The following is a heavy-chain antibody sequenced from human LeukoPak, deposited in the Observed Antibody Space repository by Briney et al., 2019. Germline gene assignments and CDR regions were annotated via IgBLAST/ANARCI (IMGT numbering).Heavy chain of an antibody. CDR2: IIPIFGTA. CDR1: GYTFTSYA. Sequence: SVKVSCKASGYTFTSYAISWVRQAPGQGLEWMGGIIPIFGTANYAQKFQGRVTITADKSTSTAYMELSSLRSEDTAVYYCARGPTHVWGSYRPPYYFDYWGQGTLVTVSS. CDR3: ARGPTHVWGSYRPPYYFDY. J-gene: IGHJ4*02. D-gene: IGHD3-16*02. V-gene: IGHV1-69*06.